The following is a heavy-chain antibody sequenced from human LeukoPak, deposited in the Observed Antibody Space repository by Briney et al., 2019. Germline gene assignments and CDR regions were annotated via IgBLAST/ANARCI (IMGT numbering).Heavy chain of an antibody. CDR2: ISGDSSAT. CDR1: GFTFSSYC. D-gene: IGHD3-10*01. CDR3: ASTAQTHYYGSGSYYNFDY. Sequence: GGSLRLSCAASGFTFSSYCMSWVRQAPGKGLDWVSAISGDSSATYYADSVKGRFTISRDNSKNTLYLQVNSLRDEDTAVYYCASTAQTHYYGSGSYYNFDYWGQGTLVTVSS. V-gene: IGHV3-23*01. J-gene: IGHJ4*02.